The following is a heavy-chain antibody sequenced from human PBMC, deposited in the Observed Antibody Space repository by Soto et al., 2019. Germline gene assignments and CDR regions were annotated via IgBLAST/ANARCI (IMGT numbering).Heavy chain of an antibody. Sequence: ASVKVSCKTSGYTFTSHFMHWVRQAPGQGLEWMGIINPSGGGRSYAQKFQGRVTMTRDTSTSTFYMELTSLTSEDTGVYYCARVDDMSTGYSAAYLGQGTPVTVSS. CDR3: ARVDDMSTGYSAAY. CDR2: INPSGGGR. V-gene: IGHV1-46*01. CDR1: GYTFTSHF. J-gene: IGHJ4*02. D-gene: IGHD3-9*01.